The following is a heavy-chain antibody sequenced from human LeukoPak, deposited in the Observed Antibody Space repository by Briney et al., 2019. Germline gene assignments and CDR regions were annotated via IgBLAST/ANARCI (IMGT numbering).Heavy chain of an antibody. D-gene: IGHD3-10*01. Sequence: ASVKVSCKASGYTFASYAMHWVRQAPGQRLEWMGWINAGNGNTKYSQKFQGRVTITRDTSAITAYMELSSLRSEDTAMYYCARGGGGVDAFDIWGQGTMVTVSS. V-gene: IGHV1-3*01. CDR3: ARGGGGVDAFDI. CDR1: GYTFASYA. J-gene: IGHJ3*02. CDR2: INAGNGNT.